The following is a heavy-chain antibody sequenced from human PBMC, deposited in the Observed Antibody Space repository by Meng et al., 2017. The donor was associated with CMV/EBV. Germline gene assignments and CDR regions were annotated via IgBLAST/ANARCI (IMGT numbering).Heavy chain of an antibody. Sequence: SGPTLVKPTQTLTLTCTFSGFSLSTSGVGVGWIRQPPGKALEWLALIYWNDDKRYSPSLKSRLTITKDTSKNQVVRTMTNMDPVDTATYYCAHRHRITICGVVKDNWFDPWGQGTLVTVSS. J-gene: IGHJ5*02. V-gene: IGHV2-5*01. D-gene: IGHD3-3*01. CDR1: GFSLSTSGVG. CDR3: AHRHRITICGVVKDNWFDP. CDR2: IYWNDDK.